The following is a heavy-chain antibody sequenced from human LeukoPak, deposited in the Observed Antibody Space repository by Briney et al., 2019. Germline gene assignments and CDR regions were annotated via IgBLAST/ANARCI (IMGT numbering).Heavy chain of an antibody. J-gene: IGHJ4*02. CDR1: GDSITSATYS. CDR2: IYYSGST. D-gene: IGHD2-2*01. CDR3: ARQTMLVGYANGLGFNY. V-gene: IGHV4-61*01. Sequence: SETLSLTCTVSGDSITSATYSWGWIRQPPGKGLEWIGYIYYSGSTNYNPSLKSRVTMSVDTSKNQISLNLKFVTAADTAVYYCARQTMLVGYANGLGFNYWGEGTLVTVSS.